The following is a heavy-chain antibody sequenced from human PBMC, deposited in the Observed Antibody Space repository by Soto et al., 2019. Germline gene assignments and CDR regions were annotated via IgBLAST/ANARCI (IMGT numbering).Heavy chain of an antibody. CDR1: GFTFSSYA. Sequence: GGSLRLSCAASGFTFSSYAMSWVRQAPGKGLEWVSAISGSGGSTYYADSVKGRFTISRDNSKNTLYLQMNSLRAEDTAVYYCAKTGYCSSTSCPPYYYYDGMDVWGQGTTVTVSS. V-gene: IGHV3-23*01. J-gene: IGHJ6*02. D-gene: IGHD2-2*01. CDR3: AKTGYCSSTSCPPYYYYDGMDV. CDR2: ISGSGGST.